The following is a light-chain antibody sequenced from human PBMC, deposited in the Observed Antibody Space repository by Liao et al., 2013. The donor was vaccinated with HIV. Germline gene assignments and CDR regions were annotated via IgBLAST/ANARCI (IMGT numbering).Light chain of an antibody. J-gene: IGLJ3*02. CDR3: QSADSSGTFWV. Sequence: SYELTQPPSVSVSPGQTASITCSGHKVGDKYASWYQQKPGQAPVLVIYKDSERPSGIPERFSGSSSGTTVTLTISGVQAEDEADYYCQSADSSGTFWVFGGGTKLTVL. CDR2: KDS. CDR1: KVGDKY. V-gene: IGLV3-25*03.